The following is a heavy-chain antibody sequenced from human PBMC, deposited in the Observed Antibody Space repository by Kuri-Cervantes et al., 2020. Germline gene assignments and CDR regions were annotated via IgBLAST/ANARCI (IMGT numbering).Heavy chain of an antibody. Sequence: GGSLRLSCAASGFTFSNYGMHWVRQAPGKGLEWVAVISYDGSDDYYADSLRGRVTISRDNSNNTLYLQINSLRAEDTAVYYCARDYGSNFFDYWGQGTLVTVSS. V-gene: IGHV3-30*03. CDR1: GFTFSNYG. CDR2: ISYDGSDD. CDR3: ARDYGSNFFDY. J-gene: IGHJ4*02. D-gene: IGHD4-23*01.